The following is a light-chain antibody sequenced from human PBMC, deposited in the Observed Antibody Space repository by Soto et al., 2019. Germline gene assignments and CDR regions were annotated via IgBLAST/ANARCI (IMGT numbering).Light chain of an antibody. J-gene: IGLJ2*01. CDR2: EVN. CDR3: SSWTSSTTQV. V-gene: IGLV2-14*01. Sequence: QSALTQPASVSGSPGQSITISCTGTSSDVGGYNFVSWYQQHPGKPPKLMIFEVNNRPSGVSNRFSGSKSGNTASLTISGLQAEDEADYYFSSWTSSTTQVLGGGTKLTVL. CDR1: SSDVGGYNF.